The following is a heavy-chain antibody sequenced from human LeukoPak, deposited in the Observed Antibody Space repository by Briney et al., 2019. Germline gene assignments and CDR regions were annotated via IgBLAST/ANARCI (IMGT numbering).Heavy chain of an antibody. D-gene: IGHD2-21*02. CDR2: ISYDGSNK. J-gene: IGHJ4*02. CDR3: AKDEISYCGGDCFFVY. Sequence: GGSLRLSCAASGVTFSNYGMHWVRQAPGKGLEWVAVISYDGSNKYYADSVKGRFTISRDNSKNTLYLQMNSLRAEDTAVYFCAKDEISYCGGDCFFVYWGQGTLVTVSS. V-gene: IGHV3-30*18. CDR1: GVTFSNYG.